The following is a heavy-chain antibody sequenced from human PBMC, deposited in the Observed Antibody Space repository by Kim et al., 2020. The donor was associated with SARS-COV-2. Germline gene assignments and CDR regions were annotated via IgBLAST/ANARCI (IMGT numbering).Heavy chain of an antibody. D-gene: IGHD5-18*01. CDR2: INHSGST. V-gene: IGHV4-34*01. J-gene: IGHJ4*02. CDR3: ARGLLYSYGLFDY. CDR1: GGSFSGYY. Sequence: SETLSLTCAVYGGSFSGYYWSWIRQPPGKGLEWIGEINHSGSTNYNPSLKSRVTISVDTSKNQFSLKLSSVTAADTAVYYCARGLLYSYGLFDYWGQGTLVTVSS.